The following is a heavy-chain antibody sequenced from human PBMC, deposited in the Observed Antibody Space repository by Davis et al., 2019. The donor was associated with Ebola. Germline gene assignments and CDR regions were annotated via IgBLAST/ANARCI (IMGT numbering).Heavy chain of an antibody. CDR1: GASLNSYY. J-gene: IGHJ4*02. D-gene: IGHD3-22*01. CDR3: ARLLKSSSYYYLDY. Sequence: PSETLSLTCSVSGASLNSYYWSWIRQPAGKALEWIGRIYIAGNTDYNPALRSRVTMSLDTSKNQLSLKLTSVTAADTAVYYCARLLKSSSYYYLDYWGQGTLATVSS. V-gene: IGHV4-4*07. CDR2: IYIAGNT.